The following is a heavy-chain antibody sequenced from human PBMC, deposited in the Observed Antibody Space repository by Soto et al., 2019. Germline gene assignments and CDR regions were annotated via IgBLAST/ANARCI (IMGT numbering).Heavy chain of an antibody. CDR2: ISSSRAYV. D-gene: IGHD3-22*01. Sequence: EVQLVESGGGLVRPGGSLRLSCAASGFTFGSYSMNWVRQAPGKGLEWVSNISSSRAYVYYADSLKGRFTVSRDNAKNALYLQMNSLRAEDTAVYYCARKTGYCDSRASDNGLADAFDIWGQGTMVTVSS. CDR3: ARKTGYCDSRASDNGLADAFDI. J-gene: IGHJ3*02. CDR1: GFTFGSYS. V-gene: IGHV3-21*01.